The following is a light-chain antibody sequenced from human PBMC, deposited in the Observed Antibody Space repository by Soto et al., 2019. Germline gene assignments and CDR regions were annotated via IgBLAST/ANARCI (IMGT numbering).Light chain of an antibody. CDR3: HQSYIIPVT. CDR2: AAS. V-gene: IGKV1-39*01. CDR1: QTIAAF. Sequence: IQLTQSPSSLSASVGDRVTITCRASQTIAAFLNWYQQRPGEAPKLLIFAASSLQRGVPSRFTGSGSGTEFTLTISSLQPEDFATYYCHQSYIIPVTFGGGTKGDIK. J-gene: IGKJ4*01.